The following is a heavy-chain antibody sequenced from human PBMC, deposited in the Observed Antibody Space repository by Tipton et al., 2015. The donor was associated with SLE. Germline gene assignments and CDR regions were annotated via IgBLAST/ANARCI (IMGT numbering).Heavy chain of an antibody. J-gene: IGHJ4*02. CDR1: GGSISSYY. D-gene: IGHD6-13*01. CDR3: ARHVSSSWFFDY. V-gene: IGHV4-4*07. CDR2: IYTSGST. Sequence: TLSLTCIVSGGSISSYYWSWIRQPAEKGLEWIGRIYTSGSTNYNPSLKSRVTMSVDTSKNQFSLKLSSVTAADTAVYYCARHVSSSWFFDYWGQGTLVTVSS.